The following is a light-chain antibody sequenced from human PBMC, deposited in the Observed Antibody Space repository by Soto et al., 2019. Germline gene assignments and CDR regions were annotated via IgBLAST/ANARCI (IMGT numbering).Light chain of an antibody. CDR3: SSYTSSSTHV. CDR2: DVS. J-gene: IGLJ1*01. CDR1: SSDVGGYNY. V-gene: IGLV2-14*01. Sequence: QSALTQPASVSGSPGQPITISCTGTSSDVGGYNYVSWYQQHPGKAPKLMIYDVSNRPSGVSNRFSGSKSGNTASLTISGLQAEDEADYSCSSYTSSSTHVFGTGTKATV.